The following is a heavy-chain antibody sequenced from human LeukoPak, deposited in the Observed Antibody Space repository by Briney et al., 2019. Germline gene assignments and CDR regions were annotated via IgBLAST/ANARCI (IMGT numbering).Heavy chain of an antibody. CDR1: GFTFSNYE. Sequence: GGSLRLSCATSGFTFSNYEMNWVRQAPGKGLEWVSYISPSGSTIYYTDSVKGRFTISTDNAKNSLYLQMNSLRAEDTAVYYCGRGGYCSGGTCYRFNAFDIWGQGTAVTVSS. V-gene: IGHV3-48*03. J-gene: IGHJ3*02. CDR2: ISPSGSTI. CDR3: GRGGYCSGGTCYRFNAFDI. D-gene: IGHD2-15*01.